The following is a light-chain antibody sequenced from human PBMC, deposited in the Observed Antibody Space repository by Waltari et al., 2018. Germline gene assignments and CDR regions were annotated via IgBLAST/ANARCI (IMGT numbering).Light chain of an antibody. CDR3: ISYATTATFI. V-gene: IGLV2-14*01. CDR2: EVN. CDR1: NSDIGGYNR. J-gene: IGLJ1*01. Sequence: QAALTQSPSVSGSPGQSVTISCTGTNSDIGGYNRVSWYQQYPGKAPTVLIYEVNKRPSGDSDRFSGFKSDSTASLTISGLQAEDEGDYYCISYATTATFIFGSGTRLTVL.